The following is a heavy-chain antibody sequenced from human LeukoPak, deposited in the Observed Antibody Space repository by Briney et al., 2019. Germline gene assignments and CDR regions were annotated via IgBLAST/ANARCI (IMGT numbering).Heavy chain of an antibody. CDR2: IYTSGST. CDR1: GGSISSGSYY. V-gene: IGHV4-61*02. Sequence: SETLSLTCTVSGGSISSGSYYWSWIRQPAGKGLEWIGRIYTSGSTNYNPSLKSRVTISVDTSKNQFSLKLSSVTAADTAVYYCARVVVPAAYAFDYWGQGTLVTVSS. D-gene: IGHD2-2*01. CDR3: ARVVVPAAYAFDY. J-gene: IGHJ4*02.